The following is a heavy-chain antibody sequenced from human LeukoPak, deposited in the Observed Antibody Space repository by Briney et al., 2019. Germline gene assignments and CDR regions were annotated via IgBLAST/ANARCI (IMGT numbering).Heavy chain of an antibody. CDR3: ARAYGTTVAYYFDY. D-gene: IGHD4-23*01. J-gene: IGHJ4*02. V-gene: IGHV4-59*08. Sequence: PSGTLSLTCTVSGGSISSYYWSWIRQPPGKGLEWIGYIYYSGSTNYNPSLKSRVTISVDTSKNQFSLKLSSVTAADTAVYYCARAYGTTVAYYFDYWGQGTLVTVSS. CDR2: IYYSGST. CDR1: GGSISSYY.